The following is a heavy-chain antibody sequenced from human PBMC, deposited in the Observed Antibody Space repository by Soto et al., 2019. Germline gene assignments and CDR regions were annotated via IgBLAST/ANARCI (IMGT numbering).Heavy chain of an antibody. CDR1: GFTFYDYA. V-gene: IGHV3-9*01. D-gene: IGHD6-13*01. CDR2: INWNSGSI. Sequence: GGSLRLSCAASGFTFYDYAMHWVRQVPGKGLEWVSGINWNSGSIGYGDSVKGRFAISRDNAKNSLHLQMNSLSAEDTAFYYCVKDESINWYSGHFRHWGQGTLVTVS. CDR3: VKDESINWYSGHFRH. J-gene: IGHJ1*01.